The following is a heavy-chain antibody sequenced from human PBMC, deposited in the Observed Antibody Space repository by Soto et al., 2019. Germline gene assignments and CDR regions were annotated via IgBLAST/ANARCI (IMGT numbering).Heavy chain of an antibody. Sequence: EVPVVESGGGLIQPGGSLRLSCVASGFNVSNNYMNWVRQAPGKGLEWVSVFYADGTTLYADSVEGRFTISRDNSKNTVYLQMNSLRAEDTAVYYCARDWGGNTTPYWYFDLWGRGTLVTVSS. CDR1: GFNVSNNY. V-gene: IGHV3-53*01. CDR2: FYADGTT. J-gene: IGHJ2*01. D-gene: IGHD1-1*01. CDR3: ARDWGGNTTPYWYFDL.